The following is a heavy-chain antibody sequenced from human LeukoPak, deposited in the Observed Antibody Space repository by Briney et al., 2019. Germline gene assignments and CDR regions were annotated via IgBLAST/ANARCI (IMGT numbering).Heavy chain of an antibody. Sequence: GGSLRLSCAASGFTFSSYGMHWVPQAPGKGLEWVSYISSSGSTIYYADSVKGRFTISRDNAKNSLYLQMNSLRADDTAVYHCAGDRGQWLVRGLDYLGQGTLVTVSS. CDR2: ISSSGSTI. CDR3: AGDRGQWLVRGLDY. V-gene: IGHV3-48*04. D-gene: IGHD6-19*01. J-gene: IGHJ4*02. CDR1: GFTFSSYG.